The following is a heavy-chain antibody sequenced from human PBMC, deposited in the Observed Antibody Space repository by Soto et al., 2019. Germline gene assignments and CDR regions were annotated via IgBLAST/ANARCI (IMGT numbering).Heavy chain of an antibody. D-gene: IGHD1-1*01. CDR1: GYTFTTYA. Sequence: ASVKVSCKAAGYTFTTYAMHWVRQARGQGLEWMAWINAGNGNTRYSPKFQGRVTISRDTSASTAYMELRSLRSEDTAVYYCARGKGMEQNYYYQGMDVWGQGTTVTV. J-gene: IGHJ6*02. CDR2: INAGNGNT. CDR3: ARGKGMEQNYYYQGMDV. V-gene: IGHV1-3*01.